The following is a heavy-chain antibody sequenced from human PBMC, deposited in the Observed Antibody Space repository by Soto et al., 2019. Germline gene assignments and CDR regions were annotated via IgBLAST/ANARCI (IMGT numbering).Heavy chain of an antibody. D-gene: IGHD2-2*01. J-gene: IGHJ5*02. CDR2: ISGSGGST. V-gene: IGHV3-23*01. Sequence: EVQLLESGGGLVQPGGSLRLSCAASGFTFSSYAMSWVRQAPGKGLEWVSAISGSGGSTYYADSVKGRFTISRDNSKNTLYLQRNSLRAEDTAVYYCAKGGYCSSTSCPMGGWFDPWGQGTLVTVSS. CDR3: AKGGYCSSTSCPMGGWFDP. CDR1: GFTFSSYA.